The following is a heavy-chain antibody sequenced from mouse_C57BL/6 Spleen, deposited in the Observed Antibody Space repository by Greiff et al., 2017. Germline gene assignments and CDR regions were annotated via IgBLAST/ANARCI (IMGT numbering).Heavy chain of an antibody. J-gene: IGHJ2*01. Sequence: QVHVKQSGAELVKPGASVKISCKASGYAFSSYWMNWVKQRPGKGLEWIGQFYPGDGDTNYNGKFKGKATLTADKSSSTAYMQLSSLTSEDSAVYFCARGDYGYPYYFDYWGQGTTLTVSS. V-gene: IGHV1-80*01. D-gene: IGHD2-2*01. CDR3: ARGDYGYPYYFDY. CDR1: GYAFSSYW. CDR2: FYPGDGDT.